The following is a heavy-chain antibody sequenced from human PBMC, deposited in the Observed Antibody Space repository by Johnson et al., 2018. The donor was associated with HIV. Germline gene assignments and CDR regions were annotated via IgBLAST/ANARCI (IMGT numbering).Heavy chain of an antibody. J-gene: IGHJ3*02. CDR2: IRFDGTNK. CDR1: GFTFSTYG. D-gene: IGHD5-18*01. V-gene: IGHV3-30*02. Sequence: QVQLVESGGGVVQPGGSLRLSCAASGFTFSTYGMHWVRQAPGKGLEWVAFIRFDGTNKYYEDSVKGRFTISRDNSKNTLYLQMNSLRAEDTALYYCARLPSGYSRDAFDIWGQGTMVTVSS. CDR3: ARLPSGYSRDAFDI.